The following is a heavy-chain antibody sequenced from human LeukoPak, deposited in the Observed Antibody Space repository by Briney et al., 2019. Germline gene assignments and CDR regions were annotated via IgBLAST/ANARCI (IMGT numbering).Heavy chain of an antibody. CDR1: GGSFSGYY. CDR3: ARGIAVAALDS. CDR2: INHSGST. V-gene: IGHV4-34*01. D-gene: IGHD6-19*01. Sequence: SETLSLTCAVYGGSFSGYYWSWIRQPPGKGLEWIGEINHSGSTNYNPSLKSRVTISVDTSKNQFSLKLSSVTAADTAVYYCARGIAVAALDSCGQGTLVTVSS. J-gene: IGHJ5*01.